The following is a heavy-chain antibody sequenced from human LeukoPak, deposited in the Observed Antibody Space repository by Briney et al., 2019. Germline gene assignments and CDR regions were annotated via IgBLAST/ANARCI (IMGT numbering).Heavy chain of an antibody. CDR3: ATVSSGPIYYYYYYGMDV. CDR2: FDPEDGET. CDR1: GYTLTELS. V-gene: IGHV1-24*01. Sequence: ASVKVTFKVSGYTLTELSMHWVRQAPGKGLEWMGGFDPEDGETIYAQKFQGRVTMTEDTSTDTAYMELSSLRSEDTAVYYCATVSSGPIYYYYYYGMDVWGQGTTVTVSS. D-gene: IGHD3-22*01. J-gene: IGHJ6*02.